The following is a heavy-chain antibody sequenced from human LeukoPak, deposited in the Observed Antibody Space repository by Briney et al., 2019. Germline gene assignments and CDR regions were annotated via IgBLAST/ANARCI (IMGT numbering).Heavy chain of an antibody. CDR3: ARDPGSLNIARGVMDV. D-gene: IGHD3-10*01. J-gene: IGHJ6*02. V-gene: IGHV4-30-4*01. CDR1: SASIRSGDYY. Sequence: PSQTLSLTCTVSSASIRSGDYYWSWIRQAPGKGLEWIEHIHDSGNTYYNPSLESRITMSLDTSKKQFSLKLRYVTAADTAVYYCARDPGSLNIARGVMDVWGQGTAVTVSS. CDR2: IHDSGNT.